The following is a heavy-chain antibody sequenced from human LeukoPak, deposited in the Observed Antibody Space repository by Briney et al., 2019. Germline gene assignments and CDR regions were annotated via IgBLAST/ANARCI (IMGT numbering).Heavy chain of an antibody. CDR1: GGSFSGYY. CDR3: ARGSSSWSVPRVMDV. D-gene: IGHD6-13*01. V-gene: IGHV4-34*01. CDR2: INHSGST. J-gene: IGHJ6*02. Sequence: SETLSLTCAVYGGSFSGYYWSWVRHPPGEGREWMGEINHSGSTNYNPSLKSRVTILVDTSKNQFSLKLSSVTAADTAVYYCARGSSSWSVPRVMDVWGQGTTVTVS.